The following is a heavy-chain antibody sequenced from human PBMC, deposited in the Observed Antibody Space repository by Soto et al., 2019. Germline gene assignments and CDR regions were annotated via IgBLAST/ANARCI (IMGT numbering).Heavy chain of an antibody. V-gene: IGHV3-30*03. CDR2: ISYDGSEK. CDR3: ARKPETGTTVPFDY. J-gene: IGHJ4*01. CDR1: GFTFSSYG. D-gene: IGHD1-1*01. Sequence: QVQLVESGGGVVQPGRSLRLSCAASGFTFSSYGMHWVRQAPGKGLEWVAVISYDGSEKYHADSVKGRFTISRDNSKNTLYLQTNSLRAEDTAVYYCARKPETGTTVPFDYWGHGTLVTVSS.